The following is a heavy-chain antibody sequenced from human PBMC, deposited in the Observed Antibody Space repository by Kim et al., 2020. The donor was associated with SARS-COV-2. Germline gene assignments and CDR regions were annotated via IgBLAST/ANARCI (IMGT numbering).Heavy chain of an antibody. CDR3: ACGIVDHYGMDV. CDR1: GFTFSSYW. V-gene: IGHV3-74*01. CDR2: INSDGSST. J-gene: IGHJ6*02. Sequence: GGSLRLSCAASGFTFSSYWMHWVRQAPGKGLVWVSRINSDGSSTSYADSVKGRFTISRDNAKNTLYLQMNSLRAEDTAVYYCACGIVDHYGMDVWGQGTTVTVSS. D-gene: IGHD2-15*01.